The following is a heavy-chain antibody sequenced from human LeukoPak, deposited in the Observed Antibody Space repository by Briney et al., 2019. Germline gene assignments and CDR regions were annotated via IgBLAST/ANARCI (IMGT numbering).Heavy chain of an antibody. CDR3: ARDRYYCGMDV. CDR1: GFTFSSYE. Sequence: PGGSLRLSCAASGFTFSSYEMNWVRQTPGKGLEWVSYISASDSKYYADSVKGRFTISRDNAQSSLFLQMSSLRAEDTAVYYCARDRYYCGMDVWGQGTTVTVSS. J-gene: IGHJ6*02. V-gene: IGHV3-48*03. CDR2: ISASDSK.